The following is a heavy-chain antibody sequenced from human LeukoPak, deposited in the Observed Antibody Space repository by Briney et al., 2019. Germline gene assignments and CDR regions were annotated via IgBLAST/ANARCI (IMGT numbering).Heavy chain of an antibody. V-gene: IGHV4-34*01. CDR2: INHTGST. CDR3: ARGELWPYYFDY. D-gene: IGHD3-16*01. CDR1: GGSFSGYY. J-gene: IGHJ4*02. Sequence: SETLSLTCAVYGGSFSGYYWSWIRQPPGKGLEWIGEINHTGSTNYTPSLKSRVTISVDTSKNQFSLKLSSVTAADTAVYYCARGELWPYYFDYWGQGTLVTVSS.